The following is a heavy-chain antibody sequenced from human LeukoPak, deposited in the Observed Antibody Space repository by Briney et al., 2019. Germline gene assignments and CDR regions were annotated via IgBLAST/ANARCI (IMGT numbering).Heavy chain of an antibody. CDR1: GFTFSNHA. CDR3: VGGQGWLLDY. V-gene: IGHV3-23*01. Sequence: GGSLRLSCVASGFTFSNHATNWVRQAPGEGLEWVSVISGGGETSYYADSVKGRFTISRDNSKNTIYLQMNSLGAEDTAVFYCVGGQGWLLDYWGQGALVTVSS. J-gene: IGHJ4*02. D-gene: IGHD2-15*01. CDR2: ISGGGETS.